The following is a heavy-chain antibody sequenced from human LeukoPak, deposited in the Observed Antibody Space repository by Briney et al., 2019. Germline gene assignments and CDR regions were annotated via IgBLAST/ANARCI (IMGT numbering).Heavy chain of an antibody. V-gene: IGHV3-11*01. D-gene: IGHD2-8*01. CDR1: GFIFSDYY. CDR2: ITSSSSII. J-gene: IGHJ4*02. Sequence: GGSLRLSCAASGFIFSDYYMSWIRQAPGKGLEWISYITSSSSIIYYADSAKGRFTISRDNAKNSVYLQMNSLRAEDTAVYYCAKDPDCTSGICYTFFDYWGQGTLVTVSS. CDR3: AKDPDCTSGICYTFFDY.